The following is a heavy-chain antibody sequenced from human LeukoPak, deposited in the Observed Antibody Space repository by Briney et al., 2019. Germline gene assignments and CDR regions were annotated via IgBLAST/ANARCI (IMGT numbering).Heavy chain of an antibody. Sequence: GGSLRLSCAASGFTVSSNYMSWVRQAPGKGLEWVSAISGSGGSTYYADSVKGRFTISRDNSKNTLCLQMNSLRAEDTAVYYCAKSRPTRRYCSSTSCYGQFDYWGQGTXVXVSS. V-gene: IGHV3-23*01. CDR1: GFTVSSNY. D-gene: IGHD2-2*01. J-gene: IGHJ4*02. CDR3: AKSRPTRRYCSSTSCYGQFDY. CDR2: ISGSGGST.